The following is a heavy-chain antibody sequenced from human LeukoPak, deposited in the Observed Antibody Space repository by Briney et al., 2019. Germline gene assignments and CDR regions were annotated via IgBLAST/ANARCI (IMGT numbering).Heavy chain of an antibody. Sequence: PSETLSLTCTVSGGSISSYYWSWIRQPAGKGLEWIGRIYTSGSTNYNPSLKSRVTMSVDTSKNQFSLNLSSVTAADTAVYYCARDVNYYDSRRYFDYWGQGTLATVSS. D-gene: IGHD3-22*01. CDR3: ARDVNYYDSRRYFDY. J-gene: IGHJ4*02. CDR2: IYTSGST. CDR1: GGSISSYY. V-gene: IGHV4-4*07.